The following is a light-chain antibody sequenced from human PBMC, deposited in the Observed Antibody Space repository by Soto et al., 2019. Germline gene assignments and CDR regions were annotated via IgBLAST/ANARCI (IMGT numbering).Light chain of an antibody. CDR1: SSDVGASDY. CDR3: FSYTSSGTYV. J-gene: IGLJ1*01. Sequence: SALTQPASVSESPGQSITISCTGTSSDVGASDYVSWYEQHPGKAPELIIYEVTNRPSGVSNRFSGSKSGDTASLTISGLQAEDETDYYCFSYTSSGTYVFGTGTKVTVL. CDR2: EVT. V-gene: IGLV2-14*01.